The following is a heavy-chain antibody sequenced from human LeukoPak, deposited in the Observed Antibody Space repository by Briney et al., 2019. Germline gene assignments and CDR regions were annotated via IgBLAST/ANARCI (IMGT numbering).Heavy chain of an antibody. V-gene: IGHV4-59*01. CDR3: ARGGRGHPQTY. CDR2: IYYSGST. Sequence: PSETLSLTCTVSGGSISTYYWSWIRQPPGKGLEWIGYIYYSGSTNYNPSLKSRVTISVDTSKNQFSLKLSPVTAADTAVYYCARGGRGHPQTYWGQGTLVTVSS. CDR1: GGSISTYY. J-gene: IGHJ4*02. D-gene: IGHD1-26*01.